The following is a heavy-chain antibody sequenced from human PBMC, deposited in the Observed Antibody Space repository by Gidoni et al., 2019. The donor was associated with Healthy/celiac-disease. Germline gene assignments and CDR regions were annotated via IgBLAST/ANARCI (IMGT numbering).Heavy chain of an antibody. CDR2: ISYDGSNK. D-gene: IGHD1-26*01. CDR1: GFTFSSYG. Sequence: QVQLVESGGGVVQPGRSLRLSCAAAGFTFSSYGMHWVRQAPGKGLEWVAVISYDGSNKYYADSVEGRFTISRDNSKNTLYLQMNSLRAEDTAVYYCAKDLYGGRLDSFDIWGQGTMVTVSS. J-gene: IGHJ3*02. CDR3: AKDLYGGRLDSFDI. V-gene: IGHV3-30*18.